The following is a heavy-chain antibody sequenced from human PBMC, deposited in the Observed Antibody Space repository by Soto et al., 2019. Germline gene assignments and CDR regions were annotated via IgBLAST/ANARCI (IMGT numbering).Heavy chain of an antibody. Sequence: PGGSLRLSCAASGFTFSTYWMHWVRQAPGKGLVWVSRINPEETTTTYADSVKGRFTISRDNAKNKLYLQMNSLRVEDTAVYFCTSDTFGAWDYWGQGTLVTVSS. CDR2: INPEETTT. D-gene: IGHD3-10*01. CDR1: GFTFSTYW. V-gene: IGHV3-74*03. J-gene: IGHJ4*02. CDR3: TSDTFGAWDY.